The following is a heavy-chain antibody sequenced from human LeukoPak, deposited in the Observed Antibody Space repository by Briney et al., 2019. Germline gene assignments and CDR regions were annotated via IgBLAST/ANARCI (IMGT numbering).Heavy chain of an antibody. J-gene: IGHJ4*02. V-gene: IGHV1-2*02. D-gene: IGHD3-10*01. CDR2: INPNSGGT. CDR3: AREREELDY. CDR1: GYTFTGYY. Sequence: VASVKVSCKASGYTFTGYYMHWVRQAPGQGLEWMGWINPNSGGTNYAQKFQGRVTMTRDTSTSTVYMELSSLRSEDTAVYYCAREREELDYWGQGTLVTVSS.